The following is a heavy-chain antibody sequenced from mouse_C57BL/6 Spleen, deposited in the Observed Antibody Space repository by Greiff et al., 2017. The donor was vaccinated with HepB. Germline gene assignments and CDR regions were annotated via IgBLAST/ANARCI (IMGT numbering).Heavy chain of an antibody. Sequence: QVQLQQSGAELARPGASVKLSCKASGYTFTSYGISWVKQRTGQGLEWIGEIYPRSGNTYYNEKFKGKATLTADKSSSTAYMELRSLTSEDSAVYFCARAHYCGSSQGYFDVWGTGTTVTVSS. CDR3: ARAHYCGSSQGYFDV. D-gene: IGHD1-1*01. CDR2: IYPRSGNT. V-gene: IGHV1-81*01. CDR1: GYTFTSYG. J-gene: IGHJ1*03.